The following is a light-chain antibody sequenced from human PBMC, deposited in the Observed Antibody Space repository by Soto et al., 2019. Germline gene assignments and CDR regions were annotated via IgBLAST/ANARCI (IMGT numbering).Light chain of an antibody. CDR3: QRYNAFSQT. CDR1: QRINNW. V-gene: IGKV1-5*01. J-gene: IGKJ1*01. CDR2: DAS. Sequence: DIQMTQSPSTLSASVEDRVTITCRASQRINNWVAWYQQKPGKAPKVLIYDASTVQSGVPSRFSGSGSGTEFTLTIDSLQPDDFATYYCQRYNAFSQTFGQGTKVET.